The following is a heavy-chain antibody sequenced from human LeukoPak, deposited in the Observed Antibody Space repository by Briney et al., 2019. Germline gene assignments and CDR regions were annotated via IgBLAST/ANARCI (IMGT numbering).Heavy chain of an antibody. V-gene: IGHV3-23*01. CDR2: ISGSGGGT. Sequence: PGGSLRLSCAASGFTFSSYGMSWVRQAPGKGLEWVSDISGSGGGTYYADSVKGRFTISIDNAKNTLYLQMNSLRAEDTAVYYCAKDHDSSGYYWEDASDIGGQGTMVTVSS. J-gene: IGHJ3*02. CDR3: AKDHDSSGYYWEDASDI. D-gene: IGHD3-22*01. CDR1: GFTFSSYG.